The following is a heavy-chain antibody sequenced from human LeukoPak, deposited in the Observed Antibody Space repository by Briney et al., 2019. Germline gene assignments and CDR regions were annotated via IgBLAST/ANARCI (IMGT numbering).Heavy chain of an antibody. CDR1: GFTFSSYA. V-gene: IGHV3-30-3*01. D-gene: IGHD3-22*01. J-gene: IGHJ4*02. Sequence: PGGSLRLSCAASGFTFSSYAMHWVRQAPGKGLEWVAVISYDGSNKYYADSVKGRFTISRDNSKNTLYLQMNSLRAEDSAVYYCARGSFYYYDKSGYSTVYYFDYWGQGTLVTVSS. CDR3: ARGSFYYYDKSGYSTVYYFDY. CDR2: ISYDGSNK.